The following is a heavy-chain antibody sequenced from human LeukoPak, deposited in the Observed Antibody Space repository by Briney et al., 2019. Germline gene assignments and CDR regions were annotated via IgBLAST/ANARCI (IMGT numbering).Heavy chain of an antibody. CDR2: IYYSGST. CDR1: GGSISSSSYY. D-gene: IGHD4-17*01. J-gene: IGHJ6*03. CDR3: ARVTSDTVPYYYYYMDV. Sequence: SETLSLTCTVSGGSISSSSYYWGWIRQPPGKGLEWIGSIYYSGSTYYNPSLKSRVTISVDTSKNQFSLKLSSVTAADTAVYYCARVTSDTVPYYYYYMDVWGKGTTVTVSS. V-gene: IGHV4-39*07.